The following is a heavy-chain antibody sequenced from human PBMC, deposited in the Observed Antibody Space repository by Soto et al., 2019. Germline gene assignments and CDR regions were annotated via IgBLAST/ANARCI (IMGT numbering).Heavy chain of an antibody. CDR2: IYHSGST. Sequence: SETLSLTCAVSGGSISSSNWWSWVRQPPGKGLEWIGEIYHSGSTNYNPSLKSRVTISVDKSKNQFPLKLSSVTAADTAVYYCARVYSSSWYPPVFDYWGQGTLVTVSS. J-gene: IGHJ4*02. D-gene: IGHD6-13*01. CDR1: GGSISSSNW. CDR3: ARVYSSSWYPPVFDY. V-gene: IGHV4-4*02.